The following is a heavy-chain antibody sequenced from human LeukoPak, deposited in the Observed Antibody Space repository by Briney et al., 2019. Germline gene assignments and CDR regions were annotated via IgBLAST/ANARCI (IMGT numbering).Heavy chain of an antibody. CDR1: GFTFSSYS. V-gene: IGHV3-64*01. J-gene: IGHJ4*02. D-gene: IGHD2-2*01. CDR3: ARTYCSSTSCLVDY. CDR2: ISSSGGST. Sequence: GGSLRLSCAASGFTFSSYSMHWVRQAPGKGLEYVSAISSSGGSTYYANSVKGRFTISRDNSKNTLYLQMGSLRAEDMAVYYCARTYCSSTSCLVDYWGQETLVTVSS.